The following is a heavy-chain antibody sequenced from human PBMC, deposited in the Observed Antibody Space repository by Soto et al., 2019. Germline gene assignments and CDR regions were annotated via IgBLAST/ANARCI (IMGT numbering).Heavy chain of an antibody. J-gene: IGHJ4*02. V-gene: IGHV4-61*01. Sequence: SETLSLTCTVSGGSVSSGSYYWSWIRQPPGKGLEWIGYIYYSGSTNYNPSLKSRVTISVDTSKNQFSLKLSSVTAADTAVYYCATVPRYSSGVLRYYFDYWGQGTMVTVSS. CDR1: GGSVSSGSYY. D-gene: IGHD6-19*01. CDR2: IYYSGST. CDR3: ATVPRYSSGVLRYYFDY.